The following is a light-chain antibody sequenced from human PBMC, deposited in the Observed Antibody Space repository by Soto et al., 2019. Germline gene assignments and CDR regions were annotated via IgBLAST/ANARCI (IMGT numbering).Light chain of an antibody. CDR3: QQLNTYPIT. V-gene: IGKV1-9*01. J-gene: IGKJ5*01. CDR2: AAS. Sequence: DIPLTQSPSFLSASVGDRVTITCRASQGISSYLAWYQQKPGKVPKLLIYAASTLQSGVPSRFSGSGSGTEFTLTISSLQPEDFATYYCQQLNTYPITFGQGTRLE. CDR1: QGISSY.